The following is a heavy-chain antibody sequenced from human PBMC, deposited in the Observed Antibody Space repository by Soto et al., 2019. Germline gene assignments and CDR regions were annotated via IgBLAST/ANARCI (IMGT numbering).Heavy chain of an antibody. J-gene: IGHJ4*02. CDR3: SRDVIGHDNYDTRSYYFDH. CDR2: IDPSGGIT. CDR1: GYTFTTFY. D-gene: IGHD3-22*01. Sequence: QVQLRQFGAEVKKPGASVKVSCKASGYTFTTFYIHWVRQAPGQGLEWMGMIDPSGGITRDAQRLQGLMTRARHASTTTIYMVLVSLTSEDTAVYDWSRDVIGHDNYDTRSYYFDHWGQGTLVTVSS. V-gene: IGHV1-46*01.